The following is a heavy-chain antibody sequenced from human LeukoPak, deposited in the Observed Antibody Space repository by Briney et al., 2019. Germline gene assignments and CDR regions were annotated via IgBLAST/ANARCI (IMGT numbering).Heavy chain of an antibody. J-gene: IGHJ4*02. Sequence: GGSLRLSCAASGFTFSSYSMNWVRQAPGKGLEWVSSISSSSSYIYYADSVKGRFTISRDNAKNSLYLQMNSLRAEDTVVYYCARAPAMGDFDYWGQGTLVTVSS. CDR1: GFTFSSYS. V-gene: IGHV3-21*01. D-gene: IGHD3-16*01. CDR3: ARAPAMGDFDY. CDR2: ISSSSSYI.